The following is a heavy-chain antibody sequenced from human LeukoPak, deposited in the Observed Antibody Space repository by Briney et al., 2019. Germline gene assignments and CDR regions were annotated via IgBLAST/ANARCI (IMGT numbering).Heavy chain of an antibody. Sequence: GGSLRLSCAASGFTFSSYSMNWVRQAPGKGLEWVSSISSSSSYIYYADSVKGRFTISRDNSKNTLYLQMNSLRAEDTAVYYCARGEVVITGGAFDYWGQGTLVTVSS. J-gene: IGHJ4*02. CDR1: GFTFSSYS. CDR2: ISSSSSYI. V-gene: IGHV3-21*01. D-gene: IGHD3-22*01. CDR3: ARGEVVITGGAFDY.